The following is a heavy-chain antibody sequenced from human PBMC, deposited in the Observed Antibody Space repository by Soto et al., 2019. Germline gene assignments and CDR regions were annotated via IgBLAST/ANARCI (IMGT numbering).Heavy chain of an antibody. D-gene: IGHD5-18*01. CDR3: ARSRGYSYGSDFDY. CDR1: GGTFSSYA. CDR2: VIPIFGTA. J-gene: IGHJ4*02. V-gene: IGHV1-69*13. Sequence: SVKVSCKASGGTFSSYAISWVRQAPGQGLEWMGGVIPIFGTANYAQKFQGRVTITADESTSTAYMELSSLRSEDTAVYYCARSRGYSYGSDFDYWGQGTLVTVSS.